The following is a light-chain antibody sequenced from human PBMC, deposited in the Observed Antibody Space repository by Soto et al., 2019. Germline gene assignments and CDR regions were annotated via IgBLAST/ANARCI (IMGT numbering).Light chain of an antibody. CDR3: QQANSFPIT. CDR2: AAS. V-gene: IGKV1-12*01. J-gene: IGKJ4*01. CDR1: PGISSW. Sequence: DIQMTHSPSSVSASVADRVTITCRASPGISSWLAWYQQKPGKAPTLLIYAASSLQSGVPSRFSGSGSGPDFTLTFSSLQPEDFATYHCQQANSFPITFGGGTKVQIK.